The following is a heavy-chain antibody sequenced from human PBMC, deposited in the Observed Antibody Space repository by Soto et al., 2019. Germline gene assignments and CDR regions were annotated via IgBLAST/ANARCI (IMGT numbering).Heavy chain of an antibody. Sequence: GGSLRLSCAASGFTSSNYAMSWVRQAPGKGLEWVSLVSATAGTTYYTDSVKGRFTISRDNSRNTVYLQMNSLRADDTAVYYCAKGSLAGGFDYWGQGTLVTVSS. D-gene: IGHD3-16*01. J-gene: IGHJ4*02. CDR2: VSATAGTT. CDR3: AKGSLAGGFDY. CDR1: GFTSSNYA. V-gene: IGHV3-23*01.